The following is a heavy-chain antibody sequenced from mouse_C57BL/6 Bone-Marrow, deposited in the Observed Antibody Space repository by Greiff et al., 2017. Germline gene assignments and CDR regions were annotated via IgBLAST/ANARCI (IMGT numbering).Heavy chain of an antibody. CDR1: GFSLTSYG. CDR2: IWSGGST. J-gene: IGHJ4*01. D-gene: IGHD1-1*02. V-gene: IGHV2-2*01. CDR3: ASYGTTGLAMDY. Sequence: VKLLESGPGLVQPSQCLSITCTVSGFSLTSYGVHWVRQSPGQGLEWLGVIWSGGSTDYNAAFISRLSISKDNSKSQVFFKMNSLQADDTAIYYCASYGTTGLAMDYWGQGTSVTVSS.